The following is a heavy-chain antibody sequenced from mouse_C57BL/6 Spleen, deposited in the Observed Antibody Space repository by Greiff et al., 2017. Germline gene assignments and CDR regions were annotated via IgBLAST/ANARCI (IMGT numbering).Heavy chain of an antibody. CDR3: ARMMAYYSNYEDY. CDR2: INPSNGAT. Sequence: QVQLQQPGTELVKPGASVKLSCKASGYTFTSYWMHWVKQRPGQGLEWIGNINPSNGATNYNEKVESKATLTVDKSSSTAYMQLSSLTSEDSAVYYCARMMAYYSNYEDYWGQGTTLTVSS. V-gene: IGHV1-53*01. D-gene: IGHD2-5*01. CDR1: GYTFTSYW. J-gene: IGHJ2*01.